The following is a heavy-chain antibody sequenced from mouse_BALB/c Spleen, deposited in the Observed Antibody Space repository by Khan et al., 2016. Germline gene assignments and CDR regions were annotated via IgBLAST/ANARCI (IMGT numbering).Heavy chain of an antibody. CDR3: ARDCNYYGSSYWYFDV. J-gene: IGHJ1*01. CDR2: IRNKANGYTT. Sequence: EVQLVESGGGLVQPGGSLRLSCATSGFTFTDYYMSWVRQPPGKALEWLGFIRNKANGYTTEYSASVKGRFTISRDNSQSILYLQMNTLRAEDSATYYCARDCNYYGSSYWYFDVWGAGTTVTVSS. V-gene: IGHV7-3*02. D-gene: IGHD1-1*01. CDR1: GFTFTDYY.